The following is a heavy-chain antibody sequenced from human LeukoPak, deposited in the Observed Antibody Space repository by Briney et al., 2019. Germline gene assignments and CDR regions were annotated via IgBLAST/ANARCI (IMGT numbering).Heavy chain of an antibody. CDR2: INPSGGST. J-gene: IGHJ4*02. Sequence: ASVKVSCKASRYTFTSYYMHWVRQAPGQGLEWMGIINPSGGSTSYAQKFQGRVTMTRDTSTSTVYMELSSLRSEDTAVYYCARGTTSGFGEEIKYDYWGQGTLVTVSS. D-gene: IGHD3-10*01. V-gene: IGHV1-46*01. CDR1: RYTFTSYY. CDR3: ARGTTSGFGEEIKYDY.